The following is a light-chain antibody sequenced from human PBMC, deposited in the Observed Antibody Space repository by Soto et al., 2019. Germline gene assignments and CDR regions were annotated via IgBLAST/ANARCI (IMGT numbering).Light chain of an antibody. CDR3: AAWDDTLKRYV. J-gene: IGLJ1*01. Sequence: QSVLTQPPSASETPGQTVSISCSGSNSNIASNTVNWYQHLPGTAPKLLIYYNNQRPSGVPDRFSGSKSGTSASLAISGLQSEDASDYYCAAWDDTLKRYVFGTGTKLTVL. CDR2: YNN. CDR1: NSNIASNT. V-gene: IGLV1-44*01.